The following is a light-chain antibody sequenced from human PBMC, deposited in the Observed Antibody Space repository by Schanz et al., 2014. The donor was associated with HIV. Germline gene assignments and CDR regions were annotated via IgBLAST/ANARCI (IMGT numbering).Light chain of an antibody. CDR1: QSVSNNY. V-gene: IGKV3-20*01. CDR2: GAS. CDR3: QQFSGSPFT. J-gene: IGKJ3*01. Sequence: ETVLTQSPGTLSLSPGERATLSCRASQSVSNNYLAWYQQKAGQAPRLLIYGASSRATGIPDRFSGSGSGTDFTLTISRLEPEDFAVYYCQQFSGSPFTVGPGTKVDIK.